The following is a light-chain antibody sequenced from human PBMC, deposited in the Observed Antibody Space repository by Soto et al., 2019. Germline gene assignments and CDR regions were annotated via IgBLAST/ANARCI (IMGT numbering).Light chain of an antibody. CDR2: EVS. V-gene: IGLV2-14*01. Sequence: QSALTQPASVSGSPGQSITISCTGTSSDVGGYNYVSWYQQHPGKAPKLMIYEVSNRPSGVSNRFSGSKSGNTATLTIYGLRTEDEADYHCASYAGRNTLVFGSGTKVTVL. J-gene: IGLJ6*01. CDR1: SSDVGGYNY. CDR3: ASYAGRNTLV.